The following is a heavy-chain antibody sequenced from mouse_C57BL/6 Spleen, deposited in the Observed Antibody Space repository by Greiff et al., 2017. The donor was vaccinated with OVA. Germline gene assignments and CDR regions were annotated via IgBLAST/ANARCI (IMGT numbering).Heavy chain of an antibody. CDR3: ARDEGTGLDY. V-gene: IGHV3-6*01. D-gene: IGHD4-1*01. J-gene: IGHJ2*01. Sequence: DVKLQESGPGLVKPSQSLSLTCSVTGYSITSGYYWNWIRQFPGNKLEWMGYISYDGSNNYNPSLKNRISITRDTSKNQFFLKLNSVTTEDTATYYCARDEGTGLDYWGQGTTLTVSS. CDR1: GYSITSGYY. CDR2: ISYDGSN.